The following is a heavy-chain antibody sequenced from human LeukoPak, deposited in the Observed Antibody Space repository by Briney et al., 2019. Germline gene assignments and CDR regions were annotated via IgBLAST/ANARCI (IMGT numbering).Heavy chain of an antibody. D-gene: IGHD3-22*01. J-gene: IGHJ4*02. V-gene: IGHV3-74*01. CDR3: ARDGGEFSYYYDSSGYHIDY. Sequence: GGSLRFSCAASGFTFSSYWMHWVRHAPGKGLVWVSRINSDGSSTSYADSVKGRFTISRDNAKNTLYLQMNSLRAEDTAVYYCARDGGEFSYYYDSSGYHIDYWGQGTLVTVSS. CDR2: INSDGSST. CDR1: GFTFSSYW.